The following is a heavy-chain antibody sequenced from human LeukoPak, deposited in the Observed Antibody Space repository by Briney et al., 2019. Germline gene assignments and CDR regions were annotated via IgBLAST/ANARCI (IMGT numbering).Heavy chain of an antibody. D-gene: IGHD1-26*01. CDR3: AKAAPSMGGFDY. CDR1: GFPVSFNQ. V-gene: IGHV3-53*01. J-gene: IGHJ4*02. CDR2: KYSGGST. Sequence: SGGSLRLTCAASGFPVSFNQMNWVRQAPGKGLEWVSVKYSGGSTYYADSVRGRFTISIDNSKNTLYLQMNSLRAEDTAVYYCAKAAPSMGGFDYWGQGTLVAVSS.